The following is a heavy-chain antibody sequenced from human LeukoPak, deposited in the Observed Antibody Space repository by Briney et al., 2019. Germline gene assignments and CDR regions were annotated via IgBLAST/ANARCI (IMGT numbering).Heavy chain of an antibody. CDR1: GFNFRNAW. D-gene: IGHD2-2*01. Sequence: GGSLRLSCRVSGFNFRNAWMSWVRRVPGKGLEWVGHIQSEPDGGTTDYAAPVKGRFTISRDDSKNTLSLQMNSLKTEDTAVYYCASSTSRYGVDVWGQGTTVTVAS. J-gene: IGHJ6*02. V-gene: IGHV3-15*01. CDR2: IQSEPDGGTT. CDR3: ASSTSRYGVDV.